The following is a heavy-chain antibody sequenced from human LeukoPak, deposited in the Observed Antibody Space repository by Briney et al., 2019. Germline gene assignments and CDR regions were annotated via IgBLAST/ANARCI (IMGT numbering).Heavy chain of an antibody. CDR3: ASGFLDDFWSGHF. Sequence: GGSLRRSCAASGFSFSTHWMSWVRLAPGKGPEWVANIKYDGSEKYYVDSVKGRFTISRDNAKNSLYLHMNSLRAEDTAVYYCASGFLDDFWSGHFWGQGTLVTVSS. J-gene: IGHJ4*02. V-gene: IGHV3-7*01. D-gene: IGHD3-3*01. CDR1: GFSFSTHW. CDR2: IKYDGSEK.